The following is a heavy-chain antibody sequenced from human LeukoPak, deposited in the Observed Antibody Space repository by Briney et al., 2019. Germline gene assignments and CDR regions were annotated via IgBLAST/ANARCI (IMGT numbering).Heavy chain of an antibody. CDR2: ISSNGGST. V-gene: IGHV3-64*01. D-gene: IGHD3-10*01. J-gene: IGHJ4*02. CDR3: ARDAGSVVRGVIVY. Sequence: GGSLRLSCAASGFIFSSYAMHWVRQAPGKGLEYVSAISSNGGSTYYANSVKGRFTISRDNSKNTLYLQMGSLGAEDMAVYYCARDAGSVVRGVIVYWGQGTLVTVSS. CDR1: GFIFSSYA.